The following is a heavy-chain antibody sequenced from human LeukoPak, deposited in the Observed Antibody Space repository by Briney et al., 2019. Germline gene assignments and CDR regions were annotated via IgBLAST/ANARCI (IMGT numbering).Heavy chain of an antibody. V-gene: IGHV3-23*01. CDR1: GFIFNNYG. D-gene: IGHD3-22*01. CDR2: ISNDGGGT. Sequence: GGSLRLSCAASGFIFNNYGLVWVRQAPGKGLEWVSAISNDGGGTTYADFVKGRFTISRDNSKNTVFLQMNSLRAEDTALYYSAKASSGYFLDVWGQGTLVTVSS. J-gene: IGHJ4*02. CDR3: AKASSGYFLDV.